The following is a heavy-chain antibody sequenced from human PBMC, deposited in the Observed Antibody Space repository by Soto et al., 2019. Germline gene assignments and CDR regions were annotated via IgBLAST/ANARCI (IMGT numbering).Heavy chain of an antibody. Sequence: SETLSLTCAVYGGSFSGYYWSWIRQPPGKGLEWIGEINHSGSTNYNPSLKSRVTISVDTSKNQFSLKLSSVTAADTAVYYSAGVVVVPAAISYWGQGTLVTVSS. CDR2: INHSGST. D-gene: IGHD2-2*01. V-gene: IGHV4-34*01. J-gene: IGHJ4*02. CDR1: GGSFSGYY. CDR3: AGVVVVPAAISY.